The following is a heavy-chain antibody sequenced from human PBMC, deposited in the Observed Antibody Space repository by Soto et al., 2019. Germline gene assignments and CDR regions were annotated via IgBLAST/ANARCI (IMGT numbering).Heavy chain of an antibody. CDR1: GFTFSSYA. V-gene: IGHV3-30-3*01. CDR3: ERDLGGYSYYYYGMDV. J-gene: IGHJ6*02. CDR2: ISYDGSNK. Sequence: GGSLRLSCAASGFTFSSYAMHWVRQAPGKGLEWVAVISYDGSNKYYADSVKGRFTISRDNSKNTLYLQMNSLRAEDTAVYYCERDLGGYSYYYYGMDVWGQGTPVTVSS.